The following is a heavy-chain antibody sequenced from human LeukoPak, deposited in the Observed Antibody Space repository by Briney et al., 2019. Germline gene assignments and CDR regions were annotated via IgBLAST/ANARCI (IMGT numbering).Heavy chain of an antibody. CDR1: GGTFSSYG. Sequence: GSSVKVSCKASGGTFSSYGISWVRQAPGQGLEWMGWISGDNGNTKYSQKFQGRVTMTTDTSTSTGYIELRSLRSDDSALYYCARDDKMQSGSYFQAFDFWGQGTLVTVSS. CDR3: ARDDKMQSGSYFQAFDF. V-gene: IGHV1-18*01. CDR2: ISGDNGNT. J-gene: IGHJ4*02. D-gene: IGHD1-26*01.